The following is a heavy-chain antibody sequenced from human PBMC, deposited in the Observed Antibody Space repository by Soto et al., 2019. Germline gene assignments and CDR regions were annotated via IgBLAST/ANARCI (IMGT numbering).Heavy chain of an antibody. D-gene: IGHD2-2*01. CDR2: IIPIFGTA. CDR3: AGNRVPAAHYGMDV. Sequence: QVQLVQSGAEVKKPGSSVKVSCKASGGTFSSYAISWVRQAPGQGLEWMGGIIPIFGTANYAQKFQGRVTITADEAASTAYMALSSLISEDTAVYSSAGNRVPAAHYGMDVWGQGTTVTVSS. J-gene: IGHJ6*02. CDR1: GGTFSSYA. V-gene: IGHV1-69*01.